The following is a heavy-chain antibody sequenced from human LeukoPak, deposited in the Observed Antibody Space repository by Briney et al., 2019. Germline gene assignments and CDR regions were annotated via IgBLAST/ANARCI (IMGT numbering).Heavy chain of an antibody. CDR1: GFTFSSYS. Sequence: GGSLRLSCAASGFTFSSYSMNWARQAPGKGLEWVSSISSSSSYIYYADSVKGRFTISRDNAKNSLYLQMNSLRAEDTAVYYCARDRRGDVRDYWGQGTLVTVSS. V-gene: IGHV3-21*01. CDR2: ISSSSSYI. D-gene: IGHD3-16*01. J-gene: IGHJ4*02. CDR3: ARDRRGDVRDY.